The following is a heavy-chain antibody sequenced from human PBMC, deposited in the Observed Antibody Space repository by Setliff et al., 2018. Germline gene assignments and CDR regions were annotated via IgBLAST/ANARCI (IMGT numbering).Heavy chain of an antibody. CDR2: INPSGGST. J-gene: IGHJ4*02. V-gene: IGHV1-46*01. Sequence: ASAKLSCTASGYTFTSYYMHWVRQAPGQGLEWMGIINPSGGSTSYAQKFQGRVTMTRDRSTSTVYLQMNSLRAEDTAIYYCARRPGYCGSVTCYNPLGLVDWGQGTLVTVSS. CDR3: ARRPGYCGSVTCYNPLGLVD. D-gene: IGHD2-2*02. CDR1: GYTFTSYY.